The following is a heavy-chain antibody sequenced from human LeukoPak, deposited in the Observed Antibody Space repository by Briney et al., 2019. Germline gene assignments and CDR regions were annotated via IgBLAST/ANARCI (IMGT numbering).Heavy chain of an antibody. CDR3: ARNRGSTVITDHYYYYYMDV. D-gene: IGHD4-11*01. J-gene: IGHJ6*03. V-gene: IGHV4-61*08. Sequence: SETLSLTCNVSGDSISSGDYYWSWIRQPPGKGLEWIGYIYYSGSTNYNPSLKSRVTISVDTSKNQFSLKLSSVTAADTAVYYCARNRGSTVITDHYYYYYMDVWGKGTTVTVSS. CDR1: GDSISSGDYY. CDR2: IYYSGST.